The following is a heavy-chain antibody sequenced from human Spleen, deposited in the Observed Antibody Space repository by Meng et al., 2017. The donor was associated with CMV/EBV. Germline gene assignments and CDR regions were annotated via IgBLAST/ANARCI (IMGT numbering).Heavy chain of an antibody. Sequence: FHDSPVHWVRQAAGKGLEWVGRIRSKANSYATAYAASVKGRFTISRDDSKNTAYLQMNNLKTEDTAMYYCTAYTYYYDSDGHYNWFDPWGQGTLVTVSS. V-gene: IGHV3-73*01. CDR3: TAYTYYYDSDGHYNWFDP. D-gene: IGHD3-22*01. CDR1: FHDSP. J-gene: IGHJ5*02. CDR2: IRSKANSYAT.